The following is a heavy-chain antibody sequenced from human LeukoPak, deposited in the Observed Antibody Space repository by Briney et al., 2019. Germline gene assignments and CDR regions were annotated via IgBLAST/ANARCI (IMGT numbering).Heavy chain of an antibody. Sequence: GGSLRLSCAASGFTFTSYAMSWVRQAPGKGLEWVSAISCGGGGTYYADSVKGRFTISRDNSKNTLYLQMNSLRAEDTAVYYCAKDRKYCGSASCPYYFDDWGQGTLVTVSS. J-gene: IGHJ4*02. D-gene: IGHD2-2*01. V-gene: IGHV3-23*01. CDR1: GFTFTSYA. CDR3: AKDRKYCGSASCPYYFDD. CDR2: ISCGGGGT.